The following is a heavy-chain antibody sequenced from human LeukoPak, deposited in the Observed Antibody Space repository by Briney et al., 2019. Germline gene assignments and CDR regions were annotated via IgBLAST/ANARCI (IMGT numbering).Heavy chain of an antibody. CDR2: IYYSGST. CDR3: ARAPTGLIGFLDY. CDR1: GGSISSYY. V-gene: IGHV4-59*12. Sequence: SETLSLTCTVSGGSISSYYWSWIRQPPGKGLEWIGYIYYSGSTNYNPSLKSRVTISVDTSKNQFSLKLSSVTAADTAVYYCARAPTGLIGFLDYWGQGTLVTVSS. J-gene: IGHJ4*02. D-gene: IGHD2/OR15-2a*01.